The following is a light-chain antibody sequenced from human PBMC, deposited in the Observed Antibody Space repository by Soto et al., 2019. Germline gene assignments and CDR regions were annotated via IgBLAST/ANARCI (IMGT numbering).Light chain of an antibody. CDR3: QQYDNHPRT. J-gene: IGKJ4*01. V-gene: IGKV1-33*01. CDR2: DAS. CDR1: QAISNY. Sequence: DIQMTQSPSSLSASVGDRVTITCQASQAISNYLNWYQQKPGEAPKLLIYDASNLETGVPSRFSGSGAGTEFTFTISSLQPEDIATYYCQQYDNHPRTFGGGTKVEIK.